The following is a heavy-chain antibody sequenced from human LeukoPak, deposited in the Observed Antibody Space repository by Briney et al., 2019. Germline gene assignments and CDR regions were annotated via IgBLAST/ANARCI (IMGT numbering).Heavy chain of an antibody. CDR2: ISWNSGSI. Sequence: GRSLRLSCAASGFTFDDYAMHWVRHAPGKGLEWVSGISWNSGSIGYADSVKGRFTISRDNAKNSLYLQINSLRAEDTALYYCAKDMSGSSWSVADYWGQGTLVTVSS. CDR3: AKDMSGSSWSVADY. D-gene: IGHD6-13*01. CDR1: GFTFDDYA. V-gene: IGHV3-9*01. J-gene: IGHJ4*02.